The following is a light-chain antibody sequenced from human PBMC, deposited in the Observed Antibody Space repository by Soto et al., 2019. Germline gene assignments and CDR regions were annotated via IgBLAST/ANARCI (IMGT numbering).Light chain of an antibody. CDR2: AAS. V-gene: IGKV1-39*01. Sequence: DIQMTQSPSSLSASVGDRVTITCRAGQSISSYLNWYQQKPGKAPKLLIYAASSLQSGVPSRFSGSGSGTDFTLTISSLQPEDFASYYCQQSYSTPITLGPGTKVDIK. CDR3: QQSYSTPIT. J-gene: IGKJ3*01. CDR1: QSISSY.